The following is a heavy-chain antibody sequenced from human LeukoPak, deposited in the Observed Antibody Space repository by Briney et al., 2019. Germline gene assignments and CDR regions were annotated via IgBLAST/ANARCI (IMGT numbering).Heavy chain of an antibody. V-gene: IGHV4-39*07. Sequence: SETLSLTCTVSGGSISTSNYYWSWIRQPPGKGLEWIGEINHSGSTNYNPSLKSRVTISVDTSKNQFSLKLSSVTAADTAVYYCARAGARGRSDPWGQGTLVTVSS. CDR3: ARAGARGRSDP. CDR1: GGSISTSNYY. CDR2: INHSGST. J-gene: IGHJ5*02. D-gene: IGHD1-26*01.